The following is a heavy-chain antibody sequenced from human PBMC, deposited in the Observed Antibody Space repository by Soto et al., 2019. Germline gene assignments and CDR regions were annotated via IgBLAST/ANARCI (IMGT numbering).Heavy chain of an antibody. D-gene: IGHD3-16*01. CDR2: ISGSGGST. J-gene: IGHJ3*02. Sequence: HPGGSLRLSCAASGFTFSSYAMSWVRQAPGKGLEWVSAISGSGGSTYYADSVKGRFTISRDNSKNTLYLQMNSLRAEDTAVYYCAKSVLHYDYIWGTPPAFDIWGQGTMVTVSS. V-gene: IGHV3-23*01. CDR3: AKSVLHYDYIWGTPPAFDI. CDR1: GFTFSSYA.